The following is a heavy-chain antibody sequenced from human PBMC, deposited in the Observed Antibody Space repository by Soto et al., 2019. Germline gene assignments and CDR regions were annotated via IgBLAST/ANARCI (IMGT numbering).Heavy chain of an antibody. CDR3: ARVIVYPHITMVREEYGMDV. CDR2: INPSSGST. Sequence: GASVKGSCKSCGYSFXGYHMNWVRKAQGQGLERMGKINPSSGSTNYAQRVQGWVTMTRDTSISTAYMELSRLRSDDTAVYYCARVIVYPHITMVREEYGMDVSGQGTTVTVSS. V-gene: IGHV1-2*04. J-gene: IGHJ6*02. D-gene: IGHD3-10*01. CDR1: GYSFXGYH.